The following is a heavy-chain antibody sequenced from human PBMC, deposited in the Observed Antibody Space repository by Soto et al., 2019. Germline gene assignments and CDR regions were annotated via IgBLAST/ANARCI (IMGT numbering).Heavy chain of an antibody. CDR2: IIPIFGTA. CDR1: GGTFSSYA. D-gene: IGHD1-26*01. V-gene: IGHV1-69*13. Sequence: ASVKVSCKASGGTFSSYAISWVRQAPGQGLEWMGGIIPIFGTANYAQKFQGRVTITADESTSTAYMELSSLRSEDTAVYYCARVWRYGGLKGDYYYGMDVWGQGTTVTVSS. CDR3: ARVWRYGGLKGDYYYGMDV. J-gene: IGHJ6*02.